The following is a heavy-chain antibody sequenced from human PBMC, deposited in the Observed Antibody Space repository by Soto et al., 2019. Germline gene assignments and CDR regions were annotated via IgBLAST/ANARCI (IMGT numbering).Heavy chain of an antibody. CDR2: LYYSGST. CDR3: ARGQAFLTGHHPMPYYLVHWAPVLRARVS. V-gene: IGHV4-61*01. J-gene: IGHJ5*01. Sequence: SETLSLTCTVSGGSVSSGSYYWSWIRQPPGKGLEYIGYLYYSGSTNYNPSLKSRVTISVDTPKNQFSLKLTSVTAADTAIYYCARGQAFLTGHHPMPYYLVHWAPVLRARVSW. CDR1: GGSVSSGSYY. D-gene: IGHD3-9*01.